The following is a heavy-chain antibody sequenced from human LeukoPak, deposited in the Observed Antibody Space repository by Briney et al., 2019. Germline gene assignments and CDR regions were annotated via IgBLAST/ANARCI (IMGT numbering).Heavy chain of an antibody. CDR1: GGSFSGYY. Sequence: SETLSLTCAVYGGSFSGYYWSWIRQPPGKGLEWIGEINYSGSTNYNPSLKSRVTISVDTSKNQFSLKLSSVTAADTAVYYCARGKRGYSSSWYDYWGQGTLVTVST. CDR2: INYSGST. D-gene: IGHD6-13*01. V-gene: IGHV4-34*01. CDR3: ARGKRGYSSSWYDY. J-gene: IGHJ4*02.